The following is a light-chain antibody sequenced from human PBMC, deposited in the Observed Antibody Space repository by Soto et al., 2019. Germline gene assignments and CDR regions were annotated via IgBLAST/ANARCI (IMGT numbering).Light chain of an antibody. Sequence: EIVLTQSPATLSLSPGERATLSCRASQSIRTFLAWYQHRPGQAPRLLIYDASDRATGIPARFSGSGSGTDFTLTISSLEPEDSAFYYCQQRDNWPQTFGQGTKVELK. CDR3: QQRDNWPQT. V-gene: IGKV3-11*01. CDR2: DAS. CDR1: QSIRTF. J-gene: IGKJ1*01.